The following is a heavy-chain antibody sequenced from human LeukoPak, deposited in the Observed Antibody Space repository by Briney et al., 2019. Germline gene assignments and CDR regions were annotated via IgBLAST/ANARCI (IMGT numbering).Heavy chain of an antibody. J-gene: IGHJ5*02. CDR1: GFTFRTSA. Sequence: GASVKVSCKASGFTFRTSAVQWVRQARGQRLEWIGWIVVGSGNTNYAQKFQERVTISRDMSTSTAYMELSSLRSEDTAVYYCAAQANYHDSTVWDPWGQGTLVTVSS. V-gene: IGHV1-58*01. D-gene: IGHD3-22*01. CDR3: AAQANYHDSTVWDP. CDR2: IVVGSGNT.